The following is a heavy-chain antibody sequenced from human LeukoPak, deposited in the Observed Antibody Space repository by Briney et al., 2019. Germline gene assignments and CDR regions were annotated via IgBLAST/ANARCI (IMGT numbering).Heavy chain of an antibody. D-gene: IGHD6-13*01. J-gene: IGHJ4*02. CDR3: ARGGNRYSTFDY. CDR2: INPNSGGT. Sequence: ASVKVSCKAPGYTFTGYYMHWVRQAPGQGLEWMGRINPNSGGTNYAQKFQGRVTMTRDTSISTAYMELSRLRSDDTAVYYCARGGNRYSTFDYWGQGTLVTVSS. V-gene: IGHV1-2*06. CDR1: GYTFTGYY.